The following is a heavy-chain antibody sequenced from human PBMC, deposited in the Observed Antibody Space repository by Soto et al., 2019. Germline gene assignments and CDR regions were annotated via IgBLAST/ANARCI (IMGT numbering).Heavy chain of an antibody. V-gene: IGHV4-59*08. CDR2: IYYRGST. Sequence: QVQLQESGPGLVKPSETLSLTCTVSGGSISSYYWSWIRQPPGKGLEWIGYIYYRGSTDYNPSLKSRVTISVDTSNNQFSLKLSSVTAADTAVYYCARHYSAYSSSDWFDPWGQGTLVTVSS. CDR3: ARHYSAYSSSDWFDP. D-gene: IGHD6-6*01. J-gene: IGHJ5*02. CDR1: GGSISSYY.